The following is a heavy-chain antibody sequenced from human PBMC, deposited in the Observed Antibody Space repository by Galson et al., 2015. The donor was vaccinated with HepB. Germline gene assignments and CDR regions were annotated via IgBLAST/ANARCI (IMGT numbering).Heavy chain of an antibody. D-gene: IGHD5-24*01. CDR2: INPSAGNT. V-gene: IGHV1-46*03. CDR3: AREPRDGYRFDY. Sequence: SVKVSCKASGFTFTTYYMHWVRQAPGQGLEWMGIINPSAGNTGYAQEFQGRVSMTRDTPTRTVYMDLSSLRSEDTAVYYCAREPRDGYRFDYWGQGTLVTVSS. J-gene: IGHJ4*02. CDR1: GFTFTTYY.